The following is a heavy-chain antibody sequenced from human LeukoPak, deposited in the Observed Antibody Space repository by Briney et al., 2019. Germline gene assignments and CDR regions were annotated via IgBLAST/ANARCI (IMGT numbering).Heavy chain of an antibody. Sequence: ASVKVSCKASGYTSTSYYMHWVRQAPGQGLEWMGIINPSGGSTSYAQKFQGRVTMTRDMSSSTVYMELSSLRSEDTAVYYCARDKGSYYAINWFDPWGQGTLVTVSS. V-gene: IGHV1-46*01. CDR1: GYTSTSYY. J-gene: IGHJ5*02. D-gene: IGHD2-8*01. CDR3: ARDKGSYYAINWFDP. CDR2: INPSGGST.